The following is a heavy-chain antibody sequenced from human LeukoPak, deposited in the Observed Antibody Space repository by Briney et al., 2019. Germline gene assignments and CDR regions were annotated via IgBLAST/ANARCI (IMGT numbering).Heavy chain of an antibody. CDR2: INTDGSST. Sequence: GGSLRLSCSASGFTLSNFWIHWVRQAPGKGLVWVSRINTDGSSTNYADSVKGRFAVSRDNVKNTLYLQMNSLRVEDTAVYYCARVIGWDEPFDLWGQGTMVTVSS. D-gene: IGHD1-26*01. CDR1: GFTLSNFW. J-gene: IGHJ3*01. CDR3: ARVIGWDEPFDL. V-gene: IGHV3-74*01.